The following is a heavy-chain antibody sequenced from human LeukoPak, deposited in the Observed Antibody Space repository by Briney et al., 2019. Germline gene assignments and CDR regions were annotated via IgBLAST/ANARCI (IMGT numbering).Heavy chain of an antibody. CDR3: ARDWAYLKSDYYDSIGGMDV. Sequence: SETLSLTRTVSGGSISSYYWSWIRQPAGKGLEWIGRIYTSGSTNYNPSLKSRVTMSVDTSKNQFSLKLSSVTAADTAVYYCARDWAYLKSDYYDSIGGMDVWGQGTTVTVSS. CDR2: IYTSGST. D-gene: IGHD3-22*01. CDR1: GGSISSYY. J-gene: IGHJ6*02. V-gene: IGHV4-4*07.